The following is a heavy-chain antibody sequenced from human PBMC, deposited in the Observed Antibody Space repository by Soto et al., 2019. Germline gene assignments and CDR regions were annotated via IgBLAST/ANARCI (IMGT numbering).Heavy chain of an antibody. Sequence: QVQLVQSGAEVKKPGASVKVSCTASGYTFTSYYMHWVRQAPGQGLEWMGITNPSGGSTSYAQKFQGRVTMTRDTATSTVYMELSSLRSEDTAVYFCAREGDYGGNSGGCLDYWGQGTLVTVSS. CDR1: GYTFTSYY. CDR3: AREGDYGGNSGGCLDY. V-gene: IGHV1-46*01. D-gene: IGHD4-17*01. J-gene: IGHJ4*02. CDR2: TNPSGGST.